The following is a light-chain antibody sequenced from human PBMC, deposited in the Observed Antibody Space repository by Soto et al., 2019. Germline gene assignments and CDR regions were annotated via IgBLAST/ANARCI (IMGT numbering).Light chain of an antibody. Sequence: QSVLTQPPSVSGAPGQRVTISCKGSSSNIGAGYDVHWYQQLPGTAPKLLIFGNNNRPSGVPDRFSGSKSDTSASLAITGLQADDETDYYCQFYDISLSGCVVFGTGTKLTVL. CDR2: GNN. CDR3: QFYDISLSGCVV. V-gene: IGLV1-40*01. CDR1: SSNIGAGYD. J-gene: IGLJ1*01.